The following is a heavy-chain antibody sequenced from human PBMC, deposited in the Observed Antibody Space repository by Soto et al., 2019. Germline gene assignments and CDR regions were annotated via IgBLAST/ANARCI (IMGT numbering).Heavy chain of an antibody. V-gene: IGHV3-15*05. CDR1: GSIFSNAW. CDR2: IKSKSDGGTT. CDR3: STGIWLDN. J-gene: IGHJ4*02. Sequence: GSLRLSCAGSGSIFSNAWMSWVRQAPGKGLEWVGRIKSKSDGGTTDYAAPGKGRFTITRDDSKNTVYLQMNSLKSEDTAVYYCSTGIWLDNWGQGTLVTVSS. D-gene: IGHD3-3*02.